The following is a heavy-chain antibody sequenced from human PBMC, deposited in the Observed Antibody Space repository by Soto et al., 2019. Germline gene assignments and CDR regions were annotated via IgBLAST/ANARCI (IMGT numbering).Heavy chain of an antibody. CDR2: IYYSGST. Sequence: QVQLQESGPGLVRPSETLSLTCTVSGGSFSSYYWTWIRQSPGKGLEWIGYIYYSGSTDYNPSLRGRLAISIDTSKTQFSPRWNSMTAADTAVYYCAGRDCSGTNCYYLDYYYMDVWGKGTTVTVSS. D-gene: IGHD2-2*01. V-gene: IGHV4-59*08. J-gene: IGHJ6*03. CDR3: AGRDCSGTNCYYLDYYYMDV. CDR1: GGSFSSYY.